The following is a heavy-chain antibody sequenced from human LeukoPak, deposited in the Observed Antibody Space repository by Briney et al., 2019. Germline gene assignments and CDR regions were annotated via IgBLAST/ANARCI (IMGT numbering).Heavy chain of an antibody. CDR1: GLTFTSSA. J-gene: IGHJ5*02. V-gene: IGHV1-58*01. Sequence: TSVKVSCKASGLTFTSSAVQWVRQARGQRLEWIGWIVVGSGNTNYAQKFQERVTITRDMSTSTAYMELSSLRSEDTAVYYCAALAAAGYNWFDPWGQGTLVTVSS. D-gene: IGHD6-13*01. CDR3: AALAAAGYNWFDP. CDR2: IVVGSGNT.